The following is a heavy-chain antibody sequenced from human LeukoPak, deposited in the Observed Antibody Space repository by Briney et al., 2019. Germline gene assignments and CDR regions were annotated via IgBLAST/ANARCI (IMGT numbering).Heavy chain of an antibody. CDR1: GGSISSGDYY. Sequence: SQTLSLTCTVSGGSISSGDYYWSWIRQPPGKGLERIGYIYYSGSTYYNPSLKSRVTISVDTSKNQFSLKPSSVTAADTAVYYCARDGTQRGYSYAFDIWGQGTMVTVSS. D-gene: IGHD5-18*01. V-gene: IGHV4-30-4*08. J-gene: IGHJ3*02. CDR2: IYYSGST. CDR3: ARDGTQRGYSYAFDI.